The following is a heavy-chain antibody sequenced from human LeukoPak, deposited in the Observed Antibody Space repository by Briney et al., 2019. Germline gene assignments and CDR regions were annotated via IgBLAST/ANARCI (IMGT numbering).Heavy chain of an antibody. Sequence: GGSLRLSCAASGFTFRNYGMSWVRQAPGKGLEWVSAINTGGVNTYYADSVKGRFTISRDNSKNTLYLQMNSLRAEDTALYYCARVKYSGSYPHDYWGQGTLVTVSS. J-gene: IGHJ4*02. CDR1: GFTFRNYG. D-gene: IGHD1-26*01. V-gene: IGHV3-23*01. CDR2: INTGGVNT. CDR3: ARVKYSGSYPHDY.